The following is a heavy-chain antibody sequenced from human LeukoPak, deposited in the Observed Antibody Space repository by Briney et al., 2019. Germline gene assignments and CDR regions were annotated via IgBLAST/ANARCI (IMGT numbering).Heavy chain of an antibody. CDR3: AKVVVVAGDFDY. J-gene: IGHJ4*02. V-gene: IGHV3-23*01. CDR1: GFTFGSYA. CDR2: ISGSGGST. Sequence: GGSLRLSCAASGFTFGSYAMSWVRQAPGKGLEWVSAISGSGGSTYYADSVKGRFTISRDNSKNTLYLQMNSLRAEDTAVYYCAKVVVVAGDFDYWGQGTLVTVSS. D-gene: IGHD6-19*01.